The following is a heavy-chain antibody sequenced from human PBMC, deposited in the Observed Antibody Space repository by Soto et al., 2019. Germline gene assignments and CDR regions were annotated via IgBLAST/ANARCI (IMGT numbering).Heavy chain of an antibody. CDR2: IIPVFGLV. CDR3: AGGRIVVVGIRTYYGMDV. V-gene: IGHV1-69*01. Sequence: QVHLLLQSGAEVKKPGSSVKVSCKASGGTPSNSAISWVRQAPGQGLEWMGGIIPVFGLVKYAQNFQGRVTITSEESTNKAYMGLIIQRLEDTDVYYCAGGRIVVVGIRTYYGMDVWAQGSTVTVSS. D-gene: IGHD3-22*01. J-gene: IGHJ6*01. CDR1: GGTPSNSA.